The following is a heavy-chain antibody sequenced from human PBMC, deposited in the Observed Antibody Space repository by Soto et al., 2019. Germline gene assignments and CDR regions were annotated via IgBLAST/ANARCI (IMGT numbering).Heavy chain of an antibody. CDR1: GGSISSGGYS. V-gene: IGHV4-30-2*01. CDR2: IYHSGST. J-gene: IGHJ3*02. CDR3: ARAVEDIVVVPAAYGSFDI. D-gene: IGHD2-2*01. Sequence: SETLSLTCAVSGGSISSGGYSWSWIRQPPGKGLEWIGYIYHSGSTYYNPPLKSRVTISVDRSKNQSSLRLSSVTAADTAVYYCARAVEDIVVVPAAYGSFDIWGQGTMVTVSS.